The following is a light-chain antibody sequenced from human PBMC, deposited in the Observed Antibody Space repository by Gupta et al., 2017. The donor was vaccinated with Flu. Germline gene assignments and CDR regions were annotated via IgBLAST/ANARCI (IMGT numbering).Light chain of an antibody. Sequence: QSALTQPASVSGSPGPSITLSFPGTSGDLGGYNYVSWYQQHPGQAPKLMIFEVSNRPSGVSNRFSGSKSGNTASLTISGRQAEDEADYYCSSYTNTNTLVVFGGGTKLTVL. CDR2: EVS. V-gene: IGLV2-14*01. J-gene: IGLJ2*01. CDR1: SGDLGGYNY. CDR3: SSYTNTNTLVV.